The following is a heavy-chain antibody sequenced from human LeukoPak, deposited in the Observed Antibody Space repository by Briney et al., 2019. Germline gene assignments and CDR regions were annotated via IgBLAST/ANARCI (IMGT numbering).Heavy chain of an antibody. CDR2: ISSSSSCI. CDR3: ARKAQYNGHYPLDY. J-gene: IGHJ4*02. V-gene: IGHV3-21*04. Sequence: GALRLSCAASGFTFSSYSKNWVRQAPGKGLEWVSSISSSSSCIYYADSVKGRFTISRDNAKNSLYLQMNSLRAEDTALYFCARKAQYNGHYPLDYWGQGTLVTVSS. D-gene: IGHD1-7*01. CDR1: GFTFSSYS.